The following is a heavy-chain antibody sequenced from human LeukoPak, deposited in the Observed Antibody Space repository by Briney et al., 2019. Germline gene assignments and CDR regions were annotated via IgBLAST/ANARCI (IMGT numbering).Heavy chain of an antibody. Sequence: ASVKVSCKASGDTFTGYYMHWVRQAPGQGLEWMGRINPHSGGTNYAQNFQGRVTMTRDTSISTAYMELSRLRSDDTAVYYCARGTVYWFDPWGQGTLVTVSS. CDR1: GDTFTGYY. V-gene: IGHV1-2*06. D-gene: IGHD1-14*01. J-gene: IGHJ5*02. CDR2: INPHSGGT. CDR3: ARGTVYWFDP.